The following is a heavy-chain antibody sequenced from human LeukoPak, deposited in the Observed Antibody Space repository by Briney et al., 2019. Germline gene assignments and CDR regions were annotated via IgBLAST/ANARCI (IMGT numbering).Heavy chain of an antibody. CDR1: GFTFSSYG. CDR3: ARGQYSPDY. Sequence: GRSLRLSCAASGFTFSSYGMHWVRQAPGKGLEWVAVIWYDGSNKYYTDSVKGRFTISRDNSKNTLYLQMNSLRAEDTAVYYYARGQYSPDYWGQGTLVTVSS. CDR2: IWYDGSNK. V-gene: IGHV3-33*01. J-gene: IGHJ4*02. D-gene: IGHD2-15*01.